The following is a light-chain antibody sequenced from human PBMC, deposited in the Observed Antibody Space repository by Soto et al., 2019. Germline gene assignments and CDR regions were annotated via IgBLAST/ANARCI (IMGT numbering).Light chain of an antibody. Sequence: EIVLTQSSGTLSLSPGERATLSCRASQSVTNNYLAWYQLKPGQPPRLLIYVTSYRSTDIPRRFSGSGSGTDFTLTITRLEPEDFAVYYCQQYCSSPLTFGQGTKMEIK. CDR3: QQYCSSPLT. J-gene: IGKJ1*01. CDR1: QSVTNNY. CDR2: VTS. V-gene: IGKV3-20*01.